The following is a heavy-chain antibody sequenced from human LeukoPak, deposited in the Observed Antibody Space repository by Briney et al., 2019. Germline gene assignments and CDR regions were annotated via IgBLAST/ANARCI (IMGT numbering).Heavy chain of an antibody. V-gene: IGHV4-31*03. Sequence: SETLSLTCTVSGGSISSGGYYWSWIRQHPGKGLEWIGYIYYSGSTYYNPSLKSRVTISVDTSKNQFSLKLSSVTAADTAVYYCARGFLYYYGMDVWGQGTTVTVSS. CDR3: ARGFLYYYGMDV. CDR1: GGSISSGGYY. CDR2: IYYSGST. J-gene: IGHJ6*02.